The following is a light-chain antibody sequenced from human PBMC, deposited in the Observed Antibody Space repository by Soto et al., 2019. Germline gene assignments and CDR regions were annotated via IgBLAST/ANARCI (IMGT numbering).Light chain of an antibody. CDR3: QQYGSSPVT. Sequence: EIVLTQSPGTLSLSPGERATLSCRASQSVNYLAWYQQKPGQAPRLLIPGASSRATGIPDRFSGSGSGTDFTLTISRLEPEDFAVYYCQQYGSSPVTFGGGTKVEIQ. V-gene: IGKV3-20*01. CDR2: GAS. CDR1: QSVNY. J-gene: IGKJ4*01.